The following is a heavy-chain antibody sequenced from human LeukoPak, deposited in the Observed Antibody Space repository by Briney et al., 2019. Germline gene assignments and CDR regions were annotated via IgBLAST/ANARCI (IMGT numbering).Heavy chain of an antibody. CDR3: ARVPSSGYYRNFDY. CDR2: ISHSGST. CDR1: GEPFSGYY. Sequence: SETLSLTCAVYGEPFSGYYWNWIRQPPGKGLEWIGEISHSGSTKYNPSLKSRVTISVDTSKNQFSLKLNSVTAADTAVYYCARVPSSGYYRNFDYWGQGTLVTVSS. D-gene: IGHD3-22*01. J-gene: IGHJ4*02. V-gene: IGHV4-34*01.